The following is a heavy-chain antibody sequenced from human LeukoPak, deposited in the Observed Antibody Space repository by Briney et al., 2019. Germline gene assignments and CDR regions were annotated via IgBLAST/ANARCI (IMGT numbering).Heavy chain of an antibody. D-gene: IGHD5-18*01. CDR1: GFTFSSYG. Sequence: QSGGSLRLSCAASGFTFSSYGMHWDRQAPGKGLEWVAVISYDGSNKYYADSVKGRFTISRDNSKNTLYLQMNSLRAEDTAVYYCAKTSRGYSYGLKYFDYWGQGTLVTVSS. V-gene: IGHV3-30*18. J-gene: IGHJ4*02. CDR3: AKTSRGYSYGLKYFDY. CDR2: ISYDGSNK.